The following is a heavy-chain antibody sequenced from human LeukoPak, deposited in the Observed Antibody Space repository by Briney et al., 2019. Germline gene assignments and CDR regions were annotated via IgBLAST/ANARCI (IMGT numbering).Heavy chain of an antibody. CDR1: EFTFNRHW. D-gene: IGHD3-10*01. Sequence: PGGSLRLSYAASEFTFNRHWKSWVRQAPGKGLQWVANIKQDGSEAHYVDSVKGRFTISRDNAKNSLSLQMNSLNVDDTGVYFCTRDALFGSGRTHSDFWSQGTLVSVSS. V-gene: IGHV3-7*04. CDR2: IKQDGSEA. J-gene: IGHJ4*02. CDR3: TRDALFGSGRTHSDF.